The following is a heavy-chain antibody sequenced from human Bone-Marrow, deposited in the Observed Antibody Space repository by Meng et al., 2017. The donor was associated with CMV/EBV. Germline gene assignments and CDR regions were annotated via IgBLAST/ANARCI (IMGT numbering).Heavy chain of an antibody. Sequence: QVLLVQSWLELKHPGASGKVSCRPSGYTFTSYAMNWGRQAPGQGLEWMGIINPSGGSTSYAQKFQGRVTMTRDTSTSTVYMELSSLRSEDTAVYYCARDLVVVPAANNWFDPWGQGTLVTVSS. CDR1: GYTFTSYA. J-gene: IGHJ5*02. CDR2: INPSGGST. D-gene: IGHD2-2*01. CDR3: ARDLVVVPAANNWFDP. V-gene: IGHV1-46*01.